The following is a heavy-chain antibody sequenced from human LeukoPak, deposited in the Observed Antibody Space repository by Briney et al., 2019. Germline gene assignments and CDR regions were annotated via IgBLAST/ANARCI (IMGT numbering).Heavy chain of an antibody. CDR2: IHYTGST. J-gene: IGHJ4*02. D-gene: IGHD4-17*01. V-gene: IGHV4-59*01. CDR1: GGSITSSY. CDR3: ARTSNNDYGDPNRQGNEDFDY. Sequence: PAETLSLTCTVSGGSITSSYWSWIRQSPGKGLEWIGYIHYTGSTNYNPSLKSRVTMLIDTSKNQFSLKLSSVTAADTAVYYCARTSNNDYGDPNRQGNEDFDYWGQGTLITVSS.